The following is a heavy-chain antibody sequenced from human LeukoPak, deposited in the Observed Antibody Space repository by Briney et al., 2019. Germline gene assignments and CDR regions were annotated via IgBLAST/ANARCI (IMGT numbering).Heavy chain of an antibody. CDR2: IRSNSESI. D-gene: IGHD6-13*01. J-gene: IGHJ4*02. CDR1: GFTFDDFA. CDR3: ARERYTSSWGSFED. V-gene: IGHV3-9*01. Sequence: GRSLRLSCAASGFTFDDFAMHWVRQAPGKGLERVSGIRSNSESIGYADSVKGRFTISRDNARNSLYLQMNSLRVGDTAFYYCARERYTSSWGSFEDWGQGTLVTVSS.